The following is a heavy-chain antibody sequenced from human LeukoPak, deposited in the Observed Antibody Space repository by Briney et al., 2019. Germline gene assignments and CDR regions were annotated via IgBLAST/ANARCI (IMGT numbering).Heavy chain of an antibody. CDR3: ARGDGYNFFDY. D-gene: IGHD5-24*01. J-gene: IGHJ4*02. V-gene: IGHV3-53*01. CDR2: FYVGGAT. Sequence: GGCLRLSCAVSGFSVTNNYMSWVRQAPGKGLEWDSVFYVGGATYYADSVKGRFTISRDNSENTLYLQMKSLRAEDTAVYYCARGDGYNFFDYWGQGTLVTVSS. CDR1: GFSVTNNY.